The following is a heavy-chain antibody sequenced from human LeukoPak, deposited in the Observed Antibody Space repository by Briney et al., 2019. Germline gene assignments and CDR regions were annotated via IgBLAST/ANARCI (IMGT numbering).Heavy chain of an antibody. CDR3: ARDQRGSYYGFFDY. J-gene: IGHJ4*02. D-gene: IGHD1-26*01. CDR2: ISSSGSTT. V-gene: IGHV3-48*03. CDR1: GFTFDDYA. Sequence: PGGSLRLSCAASGFTFDDYAMHWVRQAPGKGLEWVSYISSSGSTTRYADSVKGRFTFSRDNAKNSLYLQMNSLRAEDTAVYYCARDQRGSYYGFFDYWGQGTLVTVSS.